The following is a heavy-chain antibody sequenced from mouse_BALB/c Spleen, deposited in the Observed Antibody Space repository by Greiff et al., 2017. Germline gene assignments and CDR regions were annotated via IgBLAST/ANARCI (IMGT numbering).Heavy chain of an antibody. V-gene: IGHV5-6*01. Sequence: EVQVVESGGDLVKPGGSLKLSCAASGFTFSSYGMSWVRQTPDKRLEWVATISSGGSYTYYPDSVKGRFTISRDNAKNTLYLQMSSLKSEDTAMYYCARQGYGNAWFAYWGQGTLVTVSA. D-gene: IGHD2-1*01. CDR3: ARQGYGNAWFAY. CDR2: ISSGGSYT. CDR1: GFTFSSYG. J-gene: IGHJ3*01.